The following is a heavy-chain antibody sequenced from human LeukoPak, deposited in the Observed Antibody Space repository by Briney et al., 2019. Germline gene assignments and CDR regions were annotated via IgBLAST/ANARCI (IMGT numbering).Heavy chain of an antibody. V-gene: IGHV4-34*01. D-gene: IGHD2-21*02. J-gene: IGHJ4*02. CDR3: ARRVVTANDY. Sequence: KPSETLSLTCTVSGGSISSYYWSWIRQPPGKGLEWIGEINHSGSTNYNPSLKSRVTISVDTSKNQFSLKLSSVTAADTAVYYCARRVVTANDYWGQGTLVTVSS. CDR1: GGSISSYY. CDR2: INHSGST.